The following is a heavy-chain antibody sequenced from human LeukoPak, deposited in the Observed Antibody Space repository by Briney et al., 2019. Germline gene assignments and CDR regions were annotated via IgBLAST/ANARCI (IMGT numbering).Heavy chain of an antibody. V-gene: IGHV4-31*03. CDR3: ARYCSSTSCHDY. Sequence: SETLSLTCTVSGGSISSSSYYWGWIRQHPGKGLEWIGYIYYSGSTYYNPSLKSRVTISVDTSKNQFSLKLSSVTAADTAVYYCARYCSSTSCHDYWGQGTLVTVSS. D-gene: IGHD2-2*01. CDR1: GGSISSSSYY. CDR2: IYYSGST. J-gene: IGHJ4*02.